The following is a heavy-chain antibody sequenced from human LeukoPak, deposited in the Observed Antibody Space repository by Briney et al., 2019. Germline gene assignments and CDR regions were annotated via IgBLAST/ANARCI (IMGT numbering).Heavy chain of an antibody. CDR1: GGSISSYY. V-gene: IGHV4-59*08. Sequence: SETLSLTCTVSGGSISSYYWSWIRQPPGKGLEWIGYIYYSGSTNYNPSLKSRVTISVDTSKNQFSLKLSSVTAADTTVYYCARKKGSRTYFDYWGQGTLVTVSS. CDR2: IYYSGST. J-gene: IGHJ4*02. CDR3: ARKKGSRTYFDY. D-gene: IGHD1-14*01.